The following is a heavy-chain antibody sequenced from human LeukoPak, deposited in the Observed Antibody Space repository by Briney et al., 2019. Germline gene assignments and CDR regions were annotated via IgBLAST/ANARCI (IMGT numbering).Heavy chain of an antibody. Sequence: GGSLRLSCAASGFTFDDYAMHWVRHAPGKGLEWVSGISWNSGSIGYADSVKGRFTISRDNAKNSLYLQMNSLRAEDTALYYCAKGYSSSWYLDWFDPWGQGTLVTVSS. V-gene: IGHV3-9*01. D-gene: IGHD6-13*01. CDR1: GFTFDDYA. J-gene: IGHJ5*02. CDR3: AKGYSSSWYLDWFDP. CDR2: ISWNSGSI.